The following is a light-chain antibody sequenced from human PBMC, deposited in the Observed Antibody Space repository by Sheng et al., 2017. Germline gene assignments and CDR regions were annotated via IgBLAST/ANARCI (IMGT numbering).Light chain of an antibody. CDR1: QSVSSN. CDR2: GAS. V-gene: IGKV3-15*01. J-gene: IGKJ2*01. CDR3: QQYSNWYT. Sequence: EIVMTQSPATLSVSPGERATLSCRASQSVSSNLAWYQQKPGQPPRLLIYGASTRATGIPARFSGSGSGTEFTLTISSLQSEDFAVYYCQQYSNWYTFGQGTKLEI.